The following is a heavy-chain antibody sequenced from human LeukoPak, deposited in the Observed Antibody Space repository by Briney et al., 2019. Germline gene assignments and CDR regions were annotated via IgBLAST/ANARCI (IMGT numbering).Heavy chain of an antibody. V-gene: IGHV3-48*03. CDR2: ISSSGSTI. Sequence: PGGSLRLSCAASGFTFSSYEMNWVRQAPGEGLEWVSYISSSGSTIYYADSVKGRFTISRDNAKNSLYLQMNSLRAEDTAVYYCARDQGYYGSGSFYYYYGMDVWGQGTTVTVSS. CDR1: GFTFSSYE. D-gene: IGHD3-10*01. J-gene: IGHJ6*02. CDR3: ARDQGYYGSGSFYYYYGMDV.